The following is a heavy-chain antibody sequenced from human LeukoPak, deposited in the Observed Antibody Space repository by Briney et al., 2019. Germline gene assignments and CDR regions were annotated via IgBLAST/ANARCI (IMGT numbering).Heavy chain of an antibody. CDR3: VRDGVGATTYFGYFDH. CDR1: GFTFSSYS. CDR2: ISSSSRTI. V-gene: IGHV3-48*01. D-gene: IGHD1-26*01. J-gene: IGHJ4*02. Sequence: PGGSLRLSCAVSGFTFSSYSLNWVRQAPGKGLEWVSYISSSSRTIYYADSVEGRFTISRDNAKNTLYLQMNSLRAEDTAVYYCVRDGVGATTYFGYFDHWGQGNLVTVSS.